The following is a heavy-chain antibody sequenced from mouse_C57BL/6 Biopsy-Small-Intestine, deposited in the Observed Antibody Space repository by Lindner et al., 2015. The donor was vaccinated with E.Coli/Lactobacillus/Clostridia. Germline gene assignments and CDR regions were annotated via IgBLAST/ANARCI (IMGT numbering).Heavy chain of an antibody. D-gene: IGHD2-12*01. CDR3: ARAVMFAGVIVTPGDS. Sequence: SVKVSCKTSGYTFTAYHIHWMRQAPGQGLEWMGWFNPLAGDSRSAPKFQGRVTLSGDTSTSSAYMDLDSLMSDDTAIYYCARAVMFAGVIVTPGDSWGQGTLVT. CDR1: GYTFTAYH. V-gene: IGHV1-66*01. J-gene: IGHJ3*01. CDR2: FNPLAGDS.